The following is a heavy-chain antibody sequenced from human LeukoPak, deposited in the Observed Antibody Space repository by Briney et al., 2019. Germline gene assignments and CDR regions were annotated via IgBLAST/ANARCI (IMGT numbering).Heavy chain of an antibody. Sequence: PSETLSLTCAVSGYSITSGYYWAWIRQPPGKGREWIGNIYHSGSTYYNPSLKSRGTISVDTSKNHFSLKLSSVTAADTAVYYCASPTLRTTEVYAFDIWGQGTMVTVSS. V-gene: IGHV4-38-2*01. D-gene: IGHD1-7*01. CDR1: GYSITSGYY. CDR3: ASPTLRTTEVYAFDI. J-gene: IGHJ3*02. CDR2: IYHSGST.